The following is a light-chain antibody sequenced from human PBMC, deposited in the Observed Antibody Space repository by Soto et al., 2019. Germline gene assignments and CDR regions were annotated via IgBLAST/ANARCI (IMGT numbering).Light chain of an antibody. CDR3: QQYNDWPLT. Sequence: EIVMTQSPATLSVSPGERATLSCGASQSVSSNLAWYQQKPGQAPSLLIYGAFTRATGIPARFSGTGSGTEFTLTISSLQSEDFALYYCQQYNDWPLTFGQGTKVDIK. J-gene: IGKJ1*01. V-gene: IGKV3-15*01. CDR2: GAF. CDR1: QSVSSN.